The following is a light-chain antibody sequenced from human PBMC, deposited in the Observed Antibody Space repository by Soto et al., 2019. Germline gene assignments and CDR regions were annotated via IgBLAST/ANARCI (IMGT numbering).Light chain of an antibody. V-gene: IGLV2-14*01. CDR1: TSDVATYRY. CDR3: SSYTNTMTLIV. Sequence: QSVLTQPASVSGSPGQSITISCTGSTSDVATYRYVSWYQQYPGKAPKLLISEVTHRPSGISDRFSGSKSGNTASLTIPGLQAEDEADYYCSSYTNTMTLIVFGTGTKVTVL. CDR2: EVT. J-gene: IGLJ1*01.